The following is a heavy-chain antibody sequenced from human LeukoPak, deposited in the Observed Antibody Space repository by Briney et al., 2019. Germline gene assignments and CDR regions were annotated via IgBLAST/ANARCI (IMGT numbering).Heavy chain of an antibody. J-gene: IGHJ4*02. CDR2: IITSGAIT. CDR3: ARVTGFDY. D-gene: IGHD3-10*01. CDR1: GFIFSHYD. Sequence: GGSLRLSCAASGFIFSHYDMSWVRQAPGKGLEWVSGIITSGAITYYADSVKGRFTISRDNAKNSLYLQMNSLRAEDTAVYYCARVTGFDYWGQGTLVTVSS. V-gene: IGHV3-23*01.